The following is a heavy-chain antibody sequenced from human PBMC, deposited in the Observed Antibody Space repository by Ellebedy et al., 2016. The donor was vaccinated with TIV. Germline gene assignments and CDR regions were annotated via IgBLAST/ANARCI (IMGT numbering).Heavy chain of an antibody. J-gene: IGHJ4*02. CDR3: ATVGYSSSSSGDY. Sequence: AASVKVSCKVSGCTLTELSMHWVRQAPGKGLEWMGGFDPEDGETIYAQKFQGRVTMTEDTSTDTAYMELSSLRSEDTAVYYCATVGYSSSSSGDYWGQGTLVTVSS. V-gene: IGHV1-24*01. D-gene: IGHD6-6*01. CDR1: GCTLTELS. CDR2: FDPEDGET.